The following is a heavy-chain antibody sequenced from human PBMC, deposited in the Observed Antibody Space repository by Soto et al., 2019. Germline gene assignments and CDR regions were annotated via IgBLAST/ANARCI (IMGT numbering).Heavy chain of an antibody. CDR2: IWYDGSNK. J-gene: IGHJ6*02. CDR1: GFTFSSYG. V-gene: IGHV3-33*01. D-gene: IGHD2-21*02. CDR3: ARDRLIVVVTAIPYYGMDV. Sequence: GGSLRLSCAASGFTFSSYGMHWVRQAPGKGLEWVAVIWYDGSNKYYADSVKGRFTISRDNSKNTLYLQMNSLRAEDTAVYYCARDRLIVVVTAIPYYGMDVWGQGTTVTVSS.